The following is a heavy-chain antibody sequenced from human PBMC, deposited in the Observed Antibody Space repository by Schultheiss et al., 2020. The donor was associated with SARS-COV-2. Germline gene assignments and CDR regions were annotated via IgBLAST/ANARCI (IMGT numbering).Heavy chain of an antibody. J-gene: IGHJ3*02. CDR1: GFTFSNND. CDR2: IYSGGTT. Sequence: GGSLRLSCAASGFTFSNNDMHWVRQVTGRGLEWVSVIYSGGTTYFADSVKGRFTISRDNSKNTLYLQMDSLRAEDTAVYYCARKLYGDYTPGAFDIWGQGTMVTVSS. CDR3: ARKLYGDYTPGAFDI. D-gene: IGHD4-17*01. V-gene: IGHV3-53*01.